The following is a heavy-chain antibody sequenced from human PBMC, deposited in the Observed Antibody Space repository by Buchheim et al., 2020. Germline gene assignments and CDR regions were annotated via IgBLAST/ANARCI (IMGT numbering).Heavy chain of an antibody. CDR1: GGSISSGDYY. CDR3: ARDLRLWSGYSVYSLGWFDP. D-gene: IGHD3-3*01. J-gene: IGHJ5*02. V-gene: IGHV4-30-4*01. Sequence: QVQLQESGPGLVKPSQTLSLTCTVSGGSISSGDYYWSWIRQPPGKGLEWIGYIYYSGSTYYNPSLKSRVTISVDTSKNQFYLKLSSVTAADTAVYYCARDLRLWSGYSVYSLGWFDPWGQGTL. CDR2: IYYSGST.